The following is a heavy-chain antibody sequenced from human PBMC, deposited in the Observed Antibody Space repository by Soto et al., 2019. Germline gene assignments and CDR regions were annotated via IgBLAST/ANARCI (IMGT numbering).Heavy chain of an antibody. CDR2: ISYDGSNK. CDR1: GFTFSRYG. CDR3: AKEYYDFWSASRSGMDV. Sequence: PGGSLRLSCAASGFTFSRYGMHWFRQAPGKGLEWVAVISYDGSNKYYADSVEGRFTISRDNSKNTLYLQMNSLRAEDTAVYYCAKEYYDFWSASRSGMDVWGQGTTVTVSS. J-gene: IGHJ6*02. V-gene: IGHV3-30*18. D-gene: IGHD3-3*01.